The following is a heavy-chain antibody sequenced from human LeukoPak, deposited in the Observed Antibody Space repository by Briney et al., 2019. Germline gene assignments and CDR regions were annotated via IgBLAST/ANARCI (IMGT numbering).Heavy chain of an antibody. J-gene: IGHJ4*02. CDR2: ISGSGGST. CDR3: AKDRVGARYYFDY. CDR1: GFTFSSYA. D-gene: IGHD1-26*01. Sequence: GGSLRLSCAASGFTFSSYAMSWVRQAPGKGLEWVSAISGSGGSTYYADSVKGRFTLSRDNSKNTQYLQMNSLRAEDTAVYYCAKDRVGARYYFDYWGQGTLVTVSS. V-gene: IGHV3-23*01.